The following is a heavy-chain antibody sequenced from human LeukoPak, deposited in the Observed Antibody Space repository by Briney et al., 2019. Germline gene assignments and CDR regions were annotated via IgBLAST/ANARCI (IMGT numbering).Heavy chain of an antibody. D-gene: IGHD6-19*01. V-gene: IGHV3-74*01. CDR3: ARAMYTSGWSIDY. CDR1: GGTFSSYA. Sequence: SCKASGGTFSSYAMSWVRQAPGKGLVWVSRINSDGSSTSYADSVKGRFTISRDNAKNTLYLQMNSLRAEDTAVFYCARAMYTSGWSIDYWGQGTLVTVSS. CDR2: INSDGSST. J-gene: IGHJ4*02.